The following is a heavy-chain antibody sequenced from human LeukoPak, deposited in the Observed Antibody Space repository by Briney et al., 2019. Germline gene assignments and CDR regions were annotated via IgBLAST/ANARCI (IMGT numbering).Heavy chain of an antibody. CDR1: GYTFTSYG. CDR2: ISAYNGNT. CDR3: ARVLRGGLGFLETHPWDFDL. D-gene: IGHD3-3*01. J-gene: IGHJ2*01. Sequence: GASVKVSCKASGYTFTSYGISWVRQAPGQGLEWMGWISAYNGNTNYAQKLQGRVTMTTDTSTSTAYMELRSLRSDDTAVYYCARVLRGGLGFLETHPWDFDLWGRGTLVTVSS. V-gene: IGHV1-18*01.